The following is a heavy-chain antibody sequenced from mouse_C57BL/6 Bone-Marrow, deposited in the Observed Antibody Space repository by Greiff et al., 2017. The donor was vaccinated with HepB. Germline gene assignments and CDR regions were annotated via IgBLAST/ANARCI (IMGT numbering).Heavy chain of an antibody. V-gene: IGHV5-9*01. J-gene: IGHJ4*01. Sequence: EVHLVESGGGLVKPGGSLKLSCAASGFTFSSYTMSWVRQTPERRLEWVATISGGGGNTYYPDSVKGRFTISRDNAKNTLYLQMSSLRSEDTALYYCARHDGSNYSYYYAMDYWGQGTSVTVSS. CDR3: ARHDGSNYSYYYAMDY. D-gene: IGHD2-5*01. CDR2: ISGGGGNT. CDR1: GFTFSSYT.